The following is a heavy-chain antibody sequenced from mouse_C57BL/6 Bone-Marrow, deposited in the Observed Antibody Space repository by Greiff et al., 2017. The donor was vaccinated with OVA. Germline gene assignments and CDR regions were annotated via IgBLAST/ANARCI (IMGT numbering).Heavy chain of an antibody. Sequence: EVQVVESGGGLVKPGGSLKLSCAASGFTFSDYGMHWVRQAPEKGLEWVAYISSGSSTIYYADTVKGRFTISRDNAKNTLFLQMTSLRSEDTAMYYCARSRLGRDFPYYAMDYWGQGTSVTVSS. CDR3: ARSRLGRDFPYYAMDY. CDR2: ISSGSSTI. V-gene: IGHV5-17*01. CDR1: GFTFSDYG. J-gene: IGHJ4*01. D-gene: IGHD4-1*01.